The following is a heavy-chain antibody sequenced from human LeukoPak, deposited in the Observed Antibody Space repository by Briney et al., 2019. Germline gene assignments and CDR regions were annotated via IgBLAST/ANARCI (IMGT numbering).Heavy chain of an antibody. V-gene: IGHV3-9*01. CDR2: ISWNSGSI. Sequence: PGESLRLSCAASGFTFDDYAMHWVRQAPGKSLEWVSGISWNSGSIGYADSVKGRFTISRDNAKNTLYLQMNSLRAEDTAVYYCANAAPVITIFGVVTPDAFDIWGQGSMVTVSS. CDR1: GFTFDDYA. D-gene: IGHD3-3*01. CDR3: ANAAPVITIFGVVTPDAFDI. J-gene: IGHJ3*02.